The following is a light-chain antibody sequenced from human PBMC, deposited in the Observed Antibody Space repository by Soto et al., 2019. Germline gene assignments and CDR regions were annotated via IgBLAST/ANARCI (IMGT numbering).Light chain of an antibody. CDR1: QSVSSY. J-gene: IGKJ5*01. V-gene: IGKV3-11*01. CDR2: DAS. CDR3: KQRSNSIT. Sequence: IVLTQSPATLSLSPGERATLSCRASQSVSSYLAWYQQKPGQAPRLPIYDASNRATGIPARFSGSGSGTDFTLTISSLEPEDFAVYYCKQRSNSITFGQGTRLEIK.